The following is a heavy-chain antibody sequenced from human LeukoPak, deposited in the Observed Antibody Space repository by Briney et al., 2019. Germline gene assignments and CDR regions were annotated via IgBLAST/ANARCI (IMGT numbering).Heavy chain of an antibody. Sequence: GGSLRLSCTASGFTFSTYWMQWVRQAPGKGLEWVSRGSSDGTTSTYADSVKGRFTMSRDNGKNTLYLQMNSLRAEDTAVYYCARDADGPGSLIDYWGQGTLVTVSS. J-gene: IGHJ4*02. CDR3: ARDADGPGSLIDY. V-gene: IGHV3-74*01. CDR2: GSSDGTTS. CDR1: GFTFSTYW. D-gene: IGHD1-14*01.